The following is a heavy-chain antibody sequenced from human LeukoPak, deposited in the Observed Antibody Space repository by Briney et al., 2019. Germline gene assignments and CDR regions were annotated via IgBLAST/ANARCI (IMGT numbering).Heavy chain of an antibody. CDR1: GYSISSGYY. V-gene: IGHV4-38-2*02. CDR3: ARGIAAAGDIDY. Sequence: SETLSLTCTVSGYSISSGYYWGWIRQPPGKGLEWIGSIYHSGSTYYDPSLKSRVTISVDTPKNQFSLKLSSVTAADTAVYYCARGIAAAGDIDYWGQGTLVTVSS. J-gene: IGHJ4*02. D-gene: IGHD6-13*01. CDR2: IYHSGST.